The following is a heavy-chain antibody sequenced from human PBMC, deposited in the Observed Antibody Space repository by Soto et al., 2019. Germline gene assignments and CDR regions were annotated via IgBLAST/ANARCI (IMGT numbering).Heavy chain of an antibody. CDR1: GFTFSRDA. J-gene: IGHJ4*02. Sequence: GGSLRLSCAVSGFTFSRDAMSWVRQAPGKGLECVSSITGSGDSTYYADSVKGRFTISRDKSKSTLYLQMNSLRAEDTAVYYCAKDLQFSGWLSAQTFYYWGQRTLVPVSS. CDR2: ITGSGDST. CDR3: AKDLQFSGWLSAQTFYY. V-gene: IGHV3-23*01. D-gene: IGHD6-19*01.